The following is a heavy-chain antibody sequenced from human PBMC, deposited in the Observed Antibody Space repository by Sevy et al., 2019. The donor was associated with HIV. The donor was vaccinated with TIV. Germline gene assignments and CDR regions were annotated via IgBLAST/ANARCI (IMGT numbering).Heavy chain of an antibody. V-gene: IGHV1-18*01. CDR1: GYIFTSYG. Sequence: ASVKVSCKASGYIFTSYGISWVRQAPGRGLEWVGWISPYKGTTNYAKKCQGRVTMTTDTSTFTVYMQLRSIRSYDTAICYCERDRDFDYIWGTFPYRDFWGQGTLVTVSS. J-gene: IGHJ4*02. CDR2: ISPYKGTT. D-gene: IGHD3-16*01. CDR3: ERDRDFDYIWGTFPYRDF.